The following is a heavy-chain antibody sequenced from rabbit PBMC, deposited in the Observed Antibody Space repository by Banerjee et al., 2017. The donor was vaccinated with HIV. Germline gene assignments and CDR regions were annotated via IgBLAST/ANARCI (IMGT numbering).Heavy chain of an antibody. D-gene: IGHD4-1*01. CDR3: AIMNSRGWGDFNL. V-gene: IGHV1S45*01. CDR2: INTNSGNA. J-gene: IGHJ4*01. CDR1: GFSFSNKYV. Sequence: QEQLEESGGDLVKPEGSLTLTCKASGFSFSNKYVMCWVRQAPGKGLEWIACINTNSGNAVYASWAKGPFTISKTSSTTVTLQMTSLTAADTATYFCAIMNSRGWGDFNLWGQGTLVTVS.